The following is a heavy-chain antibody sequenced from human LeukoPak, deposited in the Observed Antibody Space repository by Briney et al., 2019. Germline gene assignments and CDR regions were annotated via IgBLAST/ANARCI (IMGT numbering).Heavy chain of an antibody. CDR3: AKVPLRTGLKYFDY. D-gene: IGHD3/OR15-3a*01. Sequence: ASVKVSCKASGYTFTSYYMHWVRQAPGQGLEWMGWINPNSGGTNYAQKFQGRVTMTRDTSISTDYMELSSLRSEDTAVYYCAKVPLRTGLKYFDYWGQGTLVTVSS. CDR2: INPNSGGT. V-gene: IGHV1-2*02. CDR1: GYTFTSYY. J-gene: IGHJ4*02.